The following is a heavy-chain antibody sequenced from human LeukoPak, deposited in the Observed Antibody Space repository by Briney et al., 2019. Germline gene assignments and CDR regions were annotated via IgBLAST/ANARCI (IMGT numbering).Heavy chain of an antibody. CDR3: ARDADYGGSPDAFDI. CDR2: IYSGGTT. J-gene: IGHJ3*02. Sequence: GGSLRLSCAASGFTVSSNHMSWIRQAPGKGLNWVSIIYSGGTTYYADSVKGRFTISRDNSKNTLYLQMNSLRAEDTAVYYCARDADYGGSPDAFDIWGRGTIVTVSS. V-gene: IGHV3-53*01. CDR1: GFTVSSNH. D-gene: IGHD4-23*01.